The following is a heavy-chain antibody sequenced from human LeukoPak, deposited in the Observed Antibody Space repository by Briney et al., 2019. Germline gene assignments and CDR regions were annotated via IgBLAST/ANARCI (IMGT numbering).Heavy chain of an antibody. V-gene: IGHV3-7*01. Sequence: AGSLRLSCVSSGFTFSNYWLKWVRQAPGKGLDWVASINEDGSGKFSVGSVKDRITISGDNTKNLLDLQSNSRTVEDTAIYYCARDDGDVWGTGSTVTVSS. J-gene: IGHJ6*04. CDR3: ARDDGDV. CDR1: GFTFSNYW. CDR2: INEDGSGK.